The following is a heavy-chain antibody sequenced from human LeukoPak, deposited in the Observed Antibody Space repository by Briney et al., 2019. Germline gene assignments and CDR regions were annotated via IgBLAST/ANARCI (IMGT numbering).Heavy chain of an antibody. V-gene: IGHV3-23*01. J-gene: IGHJ5*02. CDR3: AKTDSVWFSQHDP. Sequence: GGSLRLSCAVSGFTLSSYAMSWVRQAPGKGLEWASAISAGGGSTYYADSVKGRFTISRDNSQNTLYLQMNSLRAEDTAVYYCAKTDSVWFSQHDPWGQGTLVTVSS. CDR1: GFTLSSYA. D-gene: IGHD6-19*01. CDR2: ISAGGGST.